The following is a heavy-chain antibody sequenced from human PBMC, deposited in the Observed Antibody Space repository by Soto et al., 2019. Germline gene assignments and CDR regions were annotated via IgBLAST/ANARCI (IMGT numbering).Heavy chain of an antibody. CDR2: ISYDGSNK. CDR3: AKELGRATKCGYYYYGMDV. CDR1: GFTFSSYG. Sequence: GGSLRLSCAASGFTFSSYGMHWVRQAPGKGLEWVAVISYDGSNKYYADSVKGRFTISRDNSKNTLYLQMNSLRAEDTAVYYCAKELGRATKCGYYYYGMDVWGQGTTVTFSS. D-gene: IGHD1-26*01. V-gene: IGHV3-30*18. J-gene: IGHJ6*02.